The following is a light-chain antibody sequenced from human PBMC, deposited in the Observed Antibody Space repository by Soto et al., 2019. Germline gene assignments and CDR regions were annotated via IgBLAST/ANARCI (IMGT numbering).Light chain of an antibody. J-gene: IGLJ1*01. V-gene: IGLV2-8*01. Sequence: QSVLTQPPSASGFPGRSVTISCTGTSSEVGGYNYVSWYQQHPGKAPKLMIYEVSKRPSGVPDRFSGSKSGNTASLTVSGLQAEDEADYYCSSYAGSNNFEVFGTGTKVTVL. CDR2: EVS. CDR1: SSEVGGYNY. CDR3: SSYAGSNNFEV.